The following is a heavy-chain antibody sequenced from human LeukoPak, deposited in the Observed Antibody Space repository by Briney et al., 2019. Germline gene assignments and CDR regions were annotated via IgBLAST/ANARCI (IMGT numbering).Heavy chain of an antibody. V-gene: IGHV3-74*01. Sequence: GGSLRLSCAASGFTFSSYWFHWVRQTPGKGLVWVARINNDGTYTTYADSVKGRFTISRDNAQNTLYLQMNSLTAEDTGVYYCAREVLAAGKTHDYWGQGTLLTVSS. CDR1: GFTFSSYW. CDR2: INNDGTYT. J-gene: IGHJ4*02. CDR3: AREVLAAGKTHDY. D-gene: IGHD6-13*01.